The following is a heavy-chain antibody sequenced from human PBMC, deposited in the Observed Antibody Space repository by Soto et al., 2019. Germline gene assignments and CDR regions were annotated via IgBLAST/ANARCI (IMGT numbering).Heavy chain of an antibody. CDR1: GFTFSSYA. V-gene: IGHV3-30-3*01. CDR3: ARDVDTAMAGFDY. D-gene: IGHD5-18*01. CDR2: ISYDGSNK. J-gene: IGHJ4*02. Sequence: QVQLVESGGGVVQPGRSLRLSCAASGFTFSSYAMQWVRQAPGKGLEWVAVISYDGSNKYYADSVKGRFTISRDNSKNTLYLQMNSLRAEDTAVYYCARDVDTAMAGFDYWGQGTLVTVSS.